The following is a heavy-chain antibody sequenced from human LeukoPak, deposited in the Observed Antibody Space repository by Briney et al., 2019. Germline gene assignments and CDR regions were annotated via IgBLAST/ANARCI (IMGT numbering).Heavy chain of an antibody. J-gene: IGHJ4*02. Sequence: GGSLRLSCAGSGFTFSHYGMHWVRQAPGQGLEWVAVISHDGSHKNYADSVKGRFSISRDNSKDTLYLQLNSLRAEDTAVYYCAKGIGSESDFWGQGTLVTVSP. CDR2: ISHDGSHK. CDR1: GFTFSHYG. V-gene: IGHV3-30*18. D-gene: IGHD2-21*01. CDR3: AKGIGSESDF.